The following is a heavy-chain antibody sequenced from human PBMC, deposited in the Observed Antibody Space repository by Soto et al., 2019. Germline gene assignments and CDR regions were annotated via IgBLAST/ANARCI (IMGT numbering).Heavy chain of an antibody. CDR3: ASIAH. Sequence: PGESLKISCVVSGMSFSKFWMTWVRQAPGKGLEWVANIKQDGSERLYVDSVKGRFTISRDNARNSLYLQMDSLRVDDTAVYYCASIAHWGQGTLVTVSS. V-gene: IGHV3-7*01. CDR1: GMSFSKFW. J-gene: IGHJ5*02. CDR2: IKQDGSER.